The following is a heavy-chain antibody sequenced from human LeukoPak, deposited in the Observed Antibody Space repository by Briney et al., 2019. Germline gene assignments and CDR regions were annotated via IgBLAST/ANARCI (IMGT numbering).Heavy chain of an antibody. J-gene: IGHJ4*02. CDR3: TRGRYDILTGYYG. CDR2: IRSKAYGGTT. Sequence: GRSLRLSCTASGFTFGDYAMSWFRQAPGKGLEWVGFIRSKAYGGTTEYAASVKGRFTISRDDSKSIAYLQMNSLKTEDTAVYYCTRGRYDILTGYYGWGQGTLVTVSS. V-gene: IGHV3-49*03. CDR1: GFTFGDYA. D-gene: IGHD3-9*01.